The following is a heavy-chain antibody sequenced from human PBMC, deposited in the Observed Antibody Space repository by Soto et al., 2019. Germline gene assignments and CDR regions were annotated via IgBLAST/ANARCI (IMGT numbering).Heavy chain of an antibody. CDR2: IIPILGIG. CDR1: DGTFTSYI. V-gene: IGHV1-69*08. Sequence: QVQLVQSGAEVKKPGSSLRVSAKASDGTFTSYIISWVRQPPGQGLDWMGGIIPILGIGNYAQKFQGRVTITADKSTSTAEMELSSLRSEDTSVYDCAREGITYYYGSGSYLFDYWCQGTLVTVSS. CDR3: AREGITYYYGSGSYLFDY. D-gene: IGHD3-10*01. J-gene: IGHJ4*02.